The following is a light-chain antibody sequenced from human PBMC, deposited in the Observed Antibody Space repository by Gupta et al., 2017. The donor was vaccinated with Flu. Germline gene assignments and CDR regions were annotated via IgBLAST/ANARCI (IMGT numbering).Light chain of an antibody. J-gene: IGLJ3*02. CDR2: EVR. Sequence: RAITISCSGSSSDVGGYNLVPWHQHHPDRAPKLMFSEVRKRPSGVSSRFAGPTSGNTDSLTIPGLQAEDEADYYCRTPLGGSSWVLGGGT. CDR1: SSDVGGYNL. V-gene: IGLV2-23*02. CDR3: RTPLGGSSWV.